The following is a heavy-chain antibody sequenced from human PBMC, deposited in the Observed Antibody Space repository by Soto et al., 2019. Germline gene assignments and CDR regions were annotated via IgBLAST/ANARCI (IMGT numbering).Heavy chain of an antibody. D-gene: IGHD2-2*01. V-gene: IGHV4-31*03. J-gene: IGHJ6*02. CDR1: GGSISSGGYY. CDR2: IYYSGST. Sequence: QVQLQESGPGLVKPSQTLSLTCTVSGGSISSGGYYWSWIRQHPGKGLEWIGYIYYSGSTYYNPSLKSRVTISVDTSKNQFSLKLSSVTAADTAVYYCARGGKYCSSTSCYADGMDVWGQGTKVTVSS. CDR3: ARGGKYCSSTSCYADGMDV.